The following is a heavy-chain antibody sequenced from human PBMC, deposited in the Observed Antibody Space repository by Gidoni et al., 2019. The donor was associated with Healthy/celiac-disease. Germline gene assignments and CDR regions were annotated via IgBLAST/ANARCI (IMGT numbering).Heavy chain of an antibody. V-gene: IGHV4-39*01. D-gene: IGHD3-22*01. Sequence: QLQLQESGPGLVTPSETLSLTCTVSGGSIRSSSYYWGWIRQPPGKGLEWIGSIYYSGSTYYNPSLKSRVTISVDTSKNQFSLKLSSVTAADTAVYYCASPALYYDSSGYYPNYFDYWGQGTLVTVSS. CDR1: GGSIRSSSYY. CDR2: IYYSGST. J-gene: IGHJ4*02. CDR3: ASPALYYDSSGYYPNYFDY.